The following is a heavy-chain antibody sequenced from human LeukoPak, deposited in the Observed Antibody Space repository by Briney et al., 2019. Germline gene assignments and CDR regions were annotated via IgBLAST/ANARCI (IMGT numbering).Heavy chain of an antibody. CDR3: ARGGVAARHGYYYYMDV. J-gene: IGHJ6*03. Sequence: GGSLRLSCAASGFTFSGYALSWVRQAPGKGLEWVSGISGSGGSTYYADSVKGRFTISRDNAKRSLFPQMNSLRAEDTAVYYCARGGVAARHGYYYYMDVWGKGTTVTVSS. CDR1: GFTFSGYA. V-gene: IGHV3-23*01. D-gene: IGHD6-6*01. CDR2: ISGSGGST.